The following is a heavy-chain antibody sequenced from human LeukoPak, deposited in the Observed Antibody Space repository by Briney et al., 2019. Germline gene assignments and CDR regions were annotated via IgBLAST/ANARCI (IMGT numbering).Heavy chain of an antibody. J-gene: IGHJ5*02. CDR1: GFTFSNYA. V-gene: IGHV3-23*01. CDR2: ITSNSANT. CDR3: ARHKAVTTEYNWFDP. D-gene: IGHD4-17*01. Sequence: PGGSLRLSCAASGFTFSNYAMSWVRQVPGKGLEWVSGITSNSANTYYADSVKGRFSISRDNSKNTLYLQMSSLRADDTAVYYCARHKAVTTEYNWFDPWGQGTLVTVSS.